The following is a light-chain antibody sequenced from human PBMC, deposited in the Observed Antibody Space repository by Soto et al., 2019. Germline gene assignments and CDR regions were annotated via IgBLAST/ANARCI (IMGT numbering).Light chain of an antibody. CDR2: DAS. V-gene: IGKV3-20*01. CDR3: QHYDNSVWT. CDR1: QSISSTY. J-gene: IGKJ1*01. Sequence: EIVLTQSPGTLSLSPGERATLSCRASQSISSTYLAWYQQKPGRAPRLLIYDASSRATGIPDRFRGSGSGTDFTLTISRLEPEDFAVYFCQHYDNSVWTFGQGTKVEIK.